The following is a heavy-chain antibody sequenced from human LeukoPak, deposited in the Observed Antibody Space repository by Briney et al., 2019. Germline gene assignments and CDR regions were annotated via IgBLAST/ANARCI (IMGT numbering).Heavy chain of an antibody. CDR2: INPNSGGT. J-gene: IGHJ5*02. CDR3: AKARRDGYNYWFDP. V-gene: IGHV1-2*02. D-gene: IGHD5-24*01. Sequence: ASVKVSCKASGYTFTGYYMHWVRQAPGQGLEWMGWINPNSGGTNYAQKFQGRVTMTRDTSISTAYMELSRLRSDDTAVYYCAKARRDGYNYWFDPWGQGTLVTVSS. CDR1: GYTFTGYY.